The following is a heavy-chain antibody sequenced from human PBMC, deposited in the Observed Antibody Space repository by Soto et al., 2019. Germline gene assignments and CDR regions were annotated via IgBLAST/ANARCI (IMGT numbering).Heavy chain of an antibody. D-gene: IGHD6-6*01. CDR2: ITKSADST. J-gene: IGHJ5*02. Sequence: GGSLRLSCAASGFTFSSYAMSWVRQAPGKGLEWVSAITKSADSTFYADSVKGRFTISRDNSKSTLYLQMNNLRAEDTALYYCYLYSSSSWWFDPWGQGTLVTVSS. CDR1: GFTFSSYA. CDR3: YLYSSSSWWFDP. V-gene: IGHV3-23*01.